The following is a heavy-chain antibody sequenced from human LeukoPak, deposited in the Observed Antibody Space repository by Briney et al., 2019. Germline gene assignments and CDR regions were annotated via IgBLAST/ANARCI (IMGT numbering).Heavy chain of an antibody. D-gene: IGHD6-19*01. CDR1: GYTFTSYG. CDR3: ARDRAGYSSGPTDY. CDR2: ISAYNGNT. J-gene: IGHJ4*02. Sequence: ASVKVSCKASGYTFTSYGISWVRQAPGQGLEWMGWISAYNGNTNYAQKLQGRVTMTTDTSTSTAYMELRGLRSDDTAVYYCARDRAGYSSGPTDYWGQGTLGTVSS. V-gene: IGHV1-18*01.